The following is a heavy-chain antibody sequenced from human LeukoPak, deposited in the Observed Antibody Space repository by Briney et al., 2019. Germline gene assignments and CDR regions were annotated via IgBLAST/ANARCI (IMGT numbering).Heavy chain of an antibody. CDR3: AKTRAATTVVTPVDY. CDR2: ISYDGSNK. Sequence: GGSLRLSCAASGFTFSSYAMHWVRQAPGKGLEWVAVISYDGSNKYYADSVKGQFTISRDNSKNTLYLQMNSLRAEDTAVYYCAKTRAATTVVTPVDYWGQGTLVTVSS. V-gene: IGHV3-30-3*02. D-gene: IGHD4-23*01. J-gene: IGHJ4*02. CDR1: GFTFSSYA.